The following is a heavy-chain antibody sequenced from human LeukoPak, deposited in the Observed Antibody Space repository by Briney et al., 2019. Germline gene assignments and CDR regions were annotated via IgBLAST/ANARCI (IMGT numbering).Heavy chain of an antibody. Sequence: SETLSLTCAVYGGSFSGYYWSWIRQPPGKGLEWIGEINHSGSTNYNPSLKSRVTISVGTSKNQFSLKLSSVTAADTAVYYCALRMVYAIRCFDPWGQGTLVTVSS. D-gene: IGHD2-8*01. CDR1: GGSFSGYY. J-gene: IGHJ5*02. CDR3: ALRMVYAIRCFDP. CDR2: INHSGST. V-gene: IGHV4-34*01.